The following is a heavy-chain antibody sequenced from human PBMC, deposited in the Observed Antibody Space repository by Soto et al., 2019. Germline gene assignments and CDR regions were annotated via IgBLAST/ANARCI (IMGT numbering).Heavy chain of an antibody. CDR3: ARDVSPGSGPYYLDAFYM. D-gene: IGHD3-22*01. J-gene: IGHJ3*02. CDR2: IKKDESKK. V-gene: IGHV3-7*01. CDR1: GFTFSDYW. Sequence: EVQLVESGGGLVQPGESLRLSCAASGFTFSDYWMTWVRQAPGKGLEWVANIKKDESKKSYLDSVRGRFTISRDNARNSLYLHMDSLRAEDTALYYCARDVSPGSGPYYLDAFYMWGQGTMVTVSS.